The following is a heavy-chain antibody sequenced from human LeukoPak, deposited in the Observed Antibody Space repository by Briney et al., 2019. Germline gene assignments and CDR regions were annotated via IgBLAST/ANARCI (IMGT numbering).Heavy chain of an antibody. D-gene: IGHD3-22*01. CDR2: IKSDGKT. Sequence: PGGSLRLSCEASGFTFSRYWMHWVRQAAGKGMVWVSRIKSDGKTNYADSVKGRFTISRDNAKNTVSLQMDSLRAEDTGVYYCARAPSEVGGYYPEYFRHWGQGTLVTVFS. V-gene: IGHV3-74*01. CDR1: GFTFSRYW. CDR3: ARAPSEVGGYYPEYFRH. J-gene: IGHJ1*01.